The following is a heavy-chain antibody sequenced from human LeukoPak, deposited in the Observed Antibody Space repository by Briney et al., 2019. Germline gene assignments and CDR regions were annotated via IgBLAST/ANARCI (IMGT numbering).Heavy chain of an antibody. V-gene: IGHV3-30*18. CDR2: ISYDGSNK. D-gene: IGHD1-26*01. CDR3: AKDRSGSYFVVSAFDI. J-gene: IGHJ3*02. Sequence: PGGSLRLSCAASGFTFSSYGMHWVHQAPGKGLEWVAVISYDGSNKYYEDSVKGRFTISRDNSKNTLYLQMNSLRAEDTAVYYCAKDRSGSYFVVSAFDIWGQGTMVTVSS. CDR1: GFTFSSYG.